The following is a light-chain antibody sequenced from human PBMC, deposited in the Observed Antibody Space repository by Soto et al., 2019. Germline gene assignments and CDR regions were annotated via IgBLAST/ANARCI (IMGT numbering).Light chain of an antibody. V-gene: IGLV1-40*01. CDR3: QSYATNLRGV. CDR2: ANN. CDR1: SSNIGAGYD. Sequence: QSVRTQPPSVSGAPGQRVTISCTGSSSNIGAGYDVHWYQQFPGTAPKLLIYANNNRPSGVPDRFSASKSGTSASLAITGLQADDEADYYCQSYATNLRGVFGTGTKLTVL. J-gene: IGLJ1*01.